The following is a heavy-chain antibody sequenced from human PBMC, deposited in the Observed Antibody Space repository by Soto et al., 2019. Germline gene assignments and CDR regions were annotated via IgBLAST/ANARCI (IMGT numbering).Heavy chain of an antibody. D-gene: IGHD4-17*01. Sequence: PSETLSLTCSVSGGSISSGYYSWSWIRQPPGKGLEWIGNIYYSGNTYYNPSLKRRLIISIDTSKNQFSLQLDSVTPEDAALYYCAVTSNGDYRNYYGMDVWGQGITVTVSS. CDR2: IYYSGNT. J-gene: IGHJ6*02. CDR3: AVTSNGDYRNYYGMDV. CDR1: GGSISSGYYS. V-gene: IGHV4-30-4*01.